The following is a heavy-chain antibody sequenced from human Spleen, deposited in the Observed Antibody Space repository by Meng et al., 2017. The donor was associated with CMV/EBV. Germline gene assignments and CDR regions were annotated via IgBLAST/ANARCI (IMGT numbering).Heavy chain of an antibody. CDR1: GFSFTNYF. CDR2: VNPGGGGT. J-gene: IGHJ6*02. V-gene: IGHV1-46*01. D-gene: IGHD3-10*01. Sequence: ASVKVSCKTSGFSFTNYFMHWVRQAPGQGLEWMGLVNPGGGGTSYAQKFQGRVTMTRDTSTSTLYMELRWLTFDDTAVYYCVRDSFGEGQYYGLDVWGQGTTVTVS. CDR3: VRDSFGEGQYYGLDV.